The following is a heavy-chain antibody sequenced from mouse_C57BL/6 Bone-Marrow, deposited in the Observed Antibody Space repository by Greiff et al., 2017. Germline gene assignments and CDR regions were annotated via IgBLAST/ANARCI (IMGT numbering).Heavy chain of an antibody. V-gene: IGHV5-6*01. Sequence: EVHLVESGGDLVKPGGSLKLSCAASGFTFSSYGMSWVRQTPDKRLEWVATLSSGGSYTYYPDSVKGRFTISRDNAKNTLYLQMSSLKSEDTARYYCARQGNYAMDYWGQGTSVTVSS. CDR3: ARQGNYAMDY. J-gene: IGHJ4*01. CDR1: GFTFSSYG. CDR2: LSSGGSYT.